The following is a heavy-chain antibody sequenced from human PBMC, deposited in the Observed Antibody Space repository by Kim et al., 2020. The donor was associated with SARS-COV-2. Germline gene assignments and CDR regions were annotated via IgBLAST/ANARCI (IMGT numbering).Heavy chain of an antibody. V-gene: IGHV3-13*04. J-gene: IGHJ2*01. Sequence: GGSLRLSCAASGFTFSSYDMHWVRQGTEKGLEWVSSIGTKADTYYPDSVKDRFTISRENAKDSFYLQMNSLRAEDTAVYYCARGPIEEVIRATKGYFDLWGRGTVVTVSS. CDR1: GFTFSSYD. D-gene: IGHD3-10*01. CDR2: IGTKADT. CDR3: ARGPIEEVIRATKGYFDL.